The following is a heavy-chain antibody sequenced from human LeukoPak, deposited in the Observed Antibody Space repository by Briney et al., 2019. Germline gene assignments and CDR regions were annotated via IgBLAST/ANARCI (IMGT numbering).Heavy chain of an antibody. CDR1: GFTFSSYV. J-gene: IGHJ4*02. D-gene: IGHD2-2*01. Sequence: GKSLRLSCAASGFTFSSYVMHWVRQAPGKGLEWVAAISYDGSNKHNADSVRGRFSIDRDNSKNTLYLQMSSLRTEDTAVYYCVRDSPKTYCSGASCYLYYFDFWGQGTLVTVSS. V-gene: IGHV3-30-3*01. CDR3: VRDSPKTYCSGASCYLYYFDF. CDR2: ISYDGSNK.